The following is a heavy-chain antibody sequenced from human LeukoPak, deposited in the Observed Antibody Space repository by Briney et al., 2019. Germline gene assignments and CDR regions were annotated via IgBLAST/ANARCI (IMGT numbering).Heavy chain of an antibody. CDR3: AKDDYYDFWSGYYYYYYGMDV. CDR2: ISYDGSNK. V-gene: IGHV3-30*18. Sequence: GGSLRLPCAASGFTFSSYGMHWVRQAPGKGLEWVAVISYDGSNKYYADSVKGRFTISRDNSKNTLYLQMNSLRAEDTAVYYCAKDDYYDFWSGYYYYYYGMDVWGQGTTVTVSS. J-gene: IGHJ6*02. D-gene: IGHD3-3*01. CDR1: GFTFSSYG.